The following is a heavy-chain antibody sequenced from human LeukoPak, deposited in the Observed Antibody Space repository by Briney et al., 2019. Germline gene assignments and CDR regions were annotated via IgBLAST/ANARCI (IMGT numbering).Heavy chain of an antibody. Sequence: AGSLRLSCAASGFTFSSYWMNWARQAPGKGLGWVASINHNGNVNYYVDSVKGRFTISRDNAKNSLYLQMSNLRAEDTAVYFCARGGGLDVWGQGATVTVSS. V-gene: IGHV3-7*03. D-gene: IGHD3-16*01. J-gene: IGHJ6*02. CDR3: ARGGGLDV. CDR1: GFTFSSYW. CDR2: INHNGNVN.